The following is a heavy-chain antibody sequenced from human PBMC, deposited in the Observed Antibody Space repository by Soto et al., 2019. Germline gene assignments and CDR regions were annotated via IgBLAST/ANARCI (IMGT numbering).Heavy chain of an antibody. Sequence: QVQLVESGGGVVQPGRSLRLSCAASGFTFSSYAMHWVRQAPGKGLEWVAVISYDGSNKYYADSVKGRFTISRDNSKNTLYLQMNSLRAEDTAVYYCARGYYYDSSGPGYWGQGTLVTVSS. J-gene: IGHJ4*02. CDR2: ISYDGSNK. D-gene: IGHD3-22*01. CDR3: ARGYYYDSSGPGY. CDR1: GFTFSSYA. V-gene: IGHV3-30-3*01.